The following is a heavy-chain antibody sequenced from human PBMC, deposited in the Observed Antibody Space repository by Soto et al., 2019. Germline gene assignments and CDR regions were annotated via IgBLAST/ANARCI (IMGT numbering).Heavy chain of an antibody. V-gene: IGHV3-23*01. CDR3: AKYPVGYCSGGSCQNYDY. CDR2: ISGSGGST. J-gene: IGHJ4*02. D-gene: IGHD2-15*01. Sequence: GGSLRLSCAASEFTFSSYAMSWVRQAPGKGLEWVSAISGSGGSTYYADSVKGRFTISRDNSKNTLYLQMNSLRAEDTAVYYCAKYPVGYCSGGSCQNYDYSGQGTLDIVSS. CDR1: EFTFSSYA.